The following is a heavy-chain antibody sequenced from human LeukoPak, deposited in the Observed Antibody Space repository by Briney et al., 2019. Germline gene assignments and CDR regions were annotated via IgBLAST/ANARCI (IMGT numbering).Heavy chain of an antibody. CDR3: AKETAWNPFTDYGSYWGD. D-gene: IGHD3-10*01. V-gene: IGHV3-30*02. CDR2: IRYDGSNK. CDR1: GFTFSSYS. J-gene: IGHJ4*02. Sequence: PGGSLRLSCTASGFTFSSYSMNWVRQAPGKGLEWVAFIRYDGSNKYYADSVKGRFTISRDNSKNTLYLQMNSLRAEDTAVYYCAKETAWNPFTDYGSYWGDWGQGTLVTVSS.